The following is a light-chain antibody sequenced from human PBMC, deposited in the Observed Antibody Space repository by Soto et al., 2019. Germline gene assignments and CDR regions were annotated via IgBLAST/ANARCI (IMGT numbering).Light chain of an antibody. CDR1: SSNIGAGYD. Sequence: QSVLTQPPSVSGAPGQRVTISCTGSSSNIGAGYDVHWYQQLPGTAPKLLIYGNSNRPSGVPDRFSGSKSGTSASLAITGLQAADDADYYCQYYDSSLSGRGGVFGGGTKLTVL. J-gene: IGLJ2*01. CDR2: GNS. V-gene: IGLV1-40*01. CDR3: QYYDSSLSGRGGV.